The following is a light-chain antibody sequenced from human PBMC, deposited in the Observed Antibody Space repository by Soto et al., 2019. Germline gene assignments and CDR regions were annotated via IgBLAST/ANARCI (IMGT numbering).Light chain of an antibody. CDR2: AAS. CDR1: QDIGTW. CDR3: QQTNSFPRT. V-gene: IGKV1-12*01. J-gene: IGKJ1*01. Sequence: DIQMTQSPSSESASIGDSVTITCRASQDIGTWLAWYQQKPGKAPSLLIYAASSLQSGVPSRFIGSGSGTDFTLTINSLQPEDIATYYCQQTNSFPRTFGQGTKVEVK.